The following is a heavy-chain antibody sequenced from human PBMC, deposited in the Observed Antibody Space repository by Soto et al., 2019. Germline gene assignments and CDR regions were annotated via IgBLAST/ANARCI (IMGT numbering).Heavy chain of an antibody. J-gene: IGHJ4*02. D-gene: IGHD3-22*01. CDR3: ASTYYFDSGIDYFDY. V-gene: IGHV1-69*12. Sequence: QVQLVQSGAEVKKPGSSVKVSCKASGGTFSSYAISWVRQAPGQGLEWMGGIIPIFGTANYAQKFQGRVTITADEPTSTAYMELSSLRSKETAVYYCASTYYFDSGIDYFDYWGQGTLFTVSS. CDR1: GGTFSSYA. CDR2: IIPIFGTA.